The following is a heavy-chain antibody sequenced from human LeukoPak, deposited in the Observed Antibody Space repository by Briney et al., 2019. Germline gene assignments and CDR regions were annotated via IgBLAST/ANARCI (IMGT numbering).Heavy chain of an antibody. D-gene: IGHD3-10*01. V-gene: IGHV4-59*08. CDR3: ARGGLTMVRGLYWYFDL. Sequence: SETLSLTCTVSGGSISSYYWSWIRQPPGKGLEWIGSIYYSGSTNYNPSLKSRVTISVDTSKNQFSLKLSSVTAADTAVYYCARGGLTMVRGLYWYFDLWGRGTLVTVSS. CDR2: IYYSGST. CDR1: GGSISSYY. J-gene: IGHJ2*01.